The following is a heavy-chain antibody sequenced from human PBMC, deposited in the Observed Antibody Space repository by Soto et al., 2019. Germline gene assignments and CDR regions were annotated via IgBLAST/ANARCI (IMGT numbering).Heavy chain of an antibody. J-gene: IGHJ6*02. CDR3: TTSYDVYYYQGLDV. Sequence: EVQLVESGGGVVKPGGSLRLSCAASGFSFSHAWMNWVRQVPGKGLEWVGRIRTKTDGGTTDYAAPVKGRFTISRDDSKHRLYLQMNSLKSEDTAVYFCTTSYDVYYYQGLDVWGQGTTVTVSS. CDR2: IRTKTDGGTT. D-gene: IGHD3-16*01. V-gene: IGHV3-15*07. CDR1: GFSFSHAW.